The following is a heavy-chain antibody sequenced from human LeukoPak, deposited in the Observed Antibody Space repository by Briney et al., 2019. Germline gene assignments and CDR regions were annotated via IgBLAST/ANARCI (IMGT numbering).Heavy chain of an antibody. CDR3: ARLCLDYYDSAIRAFDI. CDR2: ISAYNGNT. Sequence: ASVKVSCKASGYTFTSYGISWVRQAPGQGLEWMGWISAYNGNTNYAQKLQGRVTMTTDTSTGTAYMELRSLRSDDTAVYYCARLCLDYYDSAIRAFDIWGQGTMVTVSS. D-gene: IGHD3-22*01. CDR1: GYTFTSYG. J-gene: IGHJ3*02. V-gene: IGHV1-18*01.